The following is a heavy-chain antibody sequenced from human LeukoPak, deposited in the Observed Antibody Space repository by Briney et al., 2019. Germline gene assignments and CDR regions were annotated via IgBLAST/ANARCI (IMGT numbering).Heavy chain of an antibody. CDR2: INPSGGST. Sequence: HWASVKVSCKASGYTFTSYYMHWVRQAPGQGLEWMGIINPSGGSTSYAQKFQGRVTMTRDTSTSTVYMELSSLRSEDTAVYYCAREAVVVLNPTNYYYYGMDVWAKGPRSPSP. D-gene: IGHD2-2*01. CDR1: GYTFTSYY. V-gene: IGHV1-46*01. CDR3: AREAVVVLNPTNYYYYGMDV. J-gene: IGHJ6*02.